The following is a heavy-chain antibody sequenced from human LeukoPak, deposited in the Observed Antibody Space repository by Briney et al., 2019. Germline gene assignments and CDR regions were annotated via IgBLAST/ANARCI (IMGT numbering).Heavy chain of an antibody. D-gene: IGHD3-16*02. V-gene: IGHV3-48*03. CDR2: ICSSGSTI. CDR3: ARESRAGYDYVWESYRYTGLDY. Sequence: GGSLRLSCAASGFAFRTYEMNWVRPAPGKGVEWGSYICSSGSTIYYAESVKGRFTISRDNAKNSLYLQMNSLRAEDTAVYYCARESRAGYDYVWESYRYTGLDYWGQGTLVTVSS. J-gene: IGHJ4*02. CDR1: GFAFRTYE.